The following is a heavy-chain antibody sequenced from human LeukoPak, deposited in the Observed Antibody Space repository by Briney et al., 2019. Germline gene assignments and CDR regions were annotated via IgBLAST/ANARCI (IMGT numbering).Heavy chain of an antibody. D-gene: IGHD7-27*01. CDR2: TYYRSKWYF. V-gene: IGHV6-1*01. CDR1: GDSVSSNSAA. Sequence: QTLSLTCAISGDSVSSNSAAWNWVRQSPSRGLEWLGRTYYRSKWYFDYAVSAKSRIIFDPDTSKNQFSLHLSSVTPEDTAMYYCASGWGLDSWGQGTLVTVSP. CDR3: ASGWGLDS. J-gene: IGHJ4*02.